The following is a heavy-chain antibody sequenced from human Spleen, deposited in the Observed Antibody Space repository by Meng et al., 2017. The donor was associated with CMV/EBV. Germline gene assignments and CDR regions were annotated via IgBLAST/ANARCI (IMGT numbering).Heavy chain of an antibody. J-gene: IGHJ6*02. V-gene: IGHV1-46*01. CDR1: GYTFTSYG. CDR3: ARIMGQLGRDNYYYYDIDV. CDR2: INPSGGST. Sequence: ASVKVSCKASGYTFTSYGISWVRQAPGQGLEWMGLINPSGGSTSYAQKFQGRVTMTRDMSRSTVYMELRNLRSEDTAVYYCARIMGQLGRDNYYYYDIDVWGQGTTVTVSS. D-gene: IGHD1-1*01.